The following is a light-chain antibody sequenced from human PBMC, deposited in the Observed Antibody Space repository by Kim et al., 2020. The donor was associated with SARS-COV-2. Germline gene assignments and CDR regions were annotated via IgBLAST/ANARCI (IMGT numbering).Light chain of an antibody. J-gene: IGLJ3*02. V-gene: IGLV2-11*03. Sequence: KQVSWYQQFPGKAPKLIIYDVDNRPSGVPDRFSGSKSGNAASLTISGLQAEDEADYYCSSYAGTYTIEVFGGGTQLTVL. CDR3: SSYAGTYTIEV. CDR2: DVD. CDR1: KQ.